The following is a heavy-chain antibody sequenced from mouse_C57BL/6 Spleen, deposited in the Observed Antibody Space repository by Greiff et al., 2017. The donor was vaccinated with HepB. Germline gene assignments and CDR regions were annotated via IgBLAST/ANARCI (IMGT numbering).Heavy chain of an antibody. CDR1: GYTFTSYW. V-gene: IGHV1-55*01. Sequence: QVQLQQPGAELVKPGASVKMSCKASGYTFTSYWITWVKQRPGQGLEWIGDIYPGSGSTNYNEKFKSKATLTVDTSSSTAYMQLSSLTSEDSAVYYCAIYGSSYDYAMDYWGQGTSVTVSS. CDR2: IYPGSGST. CDR3: AIYGSSYDYAMDY. J-gene: IGHJ4*01. D-gene: IGHD1-1*01.